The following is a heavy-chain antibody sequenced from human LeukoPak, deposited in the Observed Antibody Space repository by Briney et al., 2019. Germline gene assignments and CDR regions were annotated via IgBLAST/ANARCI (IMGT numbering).Heavy chain of an antibody. V-gene: IGHV3-30*03. Sequence: GGSLRLSCTASGFTFSTYGMHWVRQAPGKGLEWVTLISYDGSTKYYSDSVKGRFTLSRDNSKNTLYLQMNSLRAEDTAVYYCARDLRDYVWGSYRYTGFDYWGQGTLVTVSS. D-gene: IGHD3-16*02. J-gene: IGHJ4*02. CDR3: ARDLRDYVWGSYRYTGFDY. CDR1: GFTFSTYG. CDR2: ISYDGSTK.